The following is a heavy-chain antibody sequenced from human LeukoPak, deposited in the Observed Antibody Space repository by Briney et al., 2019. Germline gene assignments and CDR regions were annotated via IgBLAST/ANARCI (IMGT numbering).Heavy chain of an antibody. CDR2: IKPDGSDE. Sequence: PGGSLRLSCVVSGFTFSSYWMSWVRQAPGKGLEWVANIKPDGSDEYYVDSVKGRFTTSRDNAKNSLHLQMNSLRAEDTAVYYCARTSYDSSGYYLGDYWGQGTLVTVSS. V-gene: IGHV3-7*01. CDR3: ARTSYDSSGYYLGDY. J-gene: IGHJ4*02. CDR1: GFTFSSYW. D-gene: IGHD3-22*01.